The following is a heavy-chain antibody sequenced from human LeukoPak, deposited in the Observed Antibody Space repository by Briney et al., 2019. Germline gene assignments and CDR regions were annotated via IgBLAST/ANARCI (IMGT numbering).Heavy chain of an antibody. V-gene: IGHV1-69-2*01. J-gene: IGHJ3*02. CDR2: VDPEDGET. Sequence: ATVKISCKVSGYTFTDYYMHWVQQAPGKGLEWMGLVDPEDGETIYAEKFQGGVTITADTSTGTAYMELSSLRSEDTAVYYCRLGSDMTTVTTVPLDAFDIWGQGTMVTVSS. D-gene: IGHD4-17*01. CDR3: RLGSDMTTVTTVPLDAFDI. CDR1: GYTFTDYY.